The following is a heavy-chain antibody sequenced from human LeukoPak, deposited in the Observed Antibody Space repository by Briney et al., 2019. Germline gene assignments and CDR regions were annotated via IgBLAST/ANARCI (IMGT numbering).Heavy chain of an antibody. CDR2: ISSSSSYI. Sequence: GGSLRLSCAASGFTFSSYSMNWVRQAPGKGLEWVSSISSSSSYIYYADSVKGRFTISRDNSKNTLYLQMNSLRAEDTAVYYCLSGAVAGPEYWGQGTLVTVSS. D-gene: IGHD6-19*01. CDR3: LSGAVAGPEY. J-gene: IGHJ4*02. V-gene: IGHV3-21*04. CDR1: GFTFSSYS.